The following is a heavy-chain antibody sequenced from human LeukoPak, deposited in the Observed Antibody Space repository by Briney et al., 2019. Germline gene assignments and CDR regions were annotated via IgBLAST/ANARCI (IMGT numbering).Heavy chain of an antibody. Sequence: GGSLRLSCAASGFTFSSYGMHWVRQAPGKGLEWVAFIRYDGSNKYYADSVKGRFTISRDNSKNTLYLQMNSLRAEDTAVYYCAKVGAPNRYCSSTSCYDFDYWGQGTLVTVSS. CDR2: IRYDGSNK. CDR1: GFTFSSYG. J-gene: IGHJ4*02. CDR3: AKVGAPNRYCSSTSCYDFDY. V-gene: IGHV3-30*02. D-gene: IGHD2-2*01.